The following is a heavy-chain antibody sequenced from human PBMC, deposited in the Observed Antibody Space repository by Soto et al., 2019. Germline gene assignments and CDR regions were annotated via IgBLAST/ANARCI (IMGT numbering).Heavy chain of an antibody. D-gene: IGHD6-13*01. CDR2: ITWNGGST. Sequence: EVQLVESGGGVVRPGGSLRLSCAASGFTFDDYGMSWVRQAPGKGLEWVSGITWNGGSTGYADSVKGRFTISRDNAKNSLYLQMNSPRAEDTALYYCARGPSSWSSSWSRAEYFQHWGQGTPVTVSS. CDR3: ARGPSSWSSSWSRAEYFQH. J-gene: IGHJ1*01. CDR1: GFTFDDYG. V-gene: IGHV3-20*04.